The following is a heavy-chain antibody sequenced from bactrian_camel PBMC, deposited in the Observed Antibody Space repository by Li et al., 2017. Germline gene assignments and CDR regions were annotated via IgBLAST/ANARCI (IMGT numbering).Heavy chain of an antibody. J-gene: IGHJ6*01. D-gene: IGHD3*01. CDR1: APIGGSIS. Sequence: HVQLVESGGGSVEDGGSLRLSCAASAPIGGSISMGWFRQAPGKEREGVAMFNSDGSTRYADSVKGRFTIASDNTKRTMFLRMKSLKPEDTAILLCGVPHLLESDVRYLPVCLLGPGDPGHRLLG. V-gene: IGHV3S53*01. CDR2: FNSDGST. CDR3: GVPHLLESDVRYLPVCL.